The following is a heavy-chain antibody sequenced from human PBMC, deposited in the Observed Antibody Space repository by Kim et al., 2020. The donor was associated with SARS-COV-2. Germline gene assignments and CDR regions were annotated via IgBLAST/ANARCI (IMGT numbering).Heavy chain of an antibody. V-gene: IGHV4-4*07. D-gene: IGHD3-3*01. CDR3: ERSMRKSGVTRYCYDP. Sequence: SETLSLTCSVSGASITAFSWAWLRQSAGEGPEWIGHIYTTGTTTYNPSLTSRLTISRDTSKNQFSLRLTSVTAAATAIYYYERSMRKSGVTRYCYDP. CDR1: GASITAFS. J-gene: IGHJ5*02. CDR2: IYTTGTT.